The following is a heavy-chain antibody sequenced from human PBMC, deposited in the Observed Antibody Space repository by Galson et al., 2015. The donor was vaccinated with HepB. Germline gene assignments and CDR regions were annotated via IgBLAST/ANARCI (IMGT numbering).Heavy chain of an antibody. V-gene: IGHV1-69*13. CDR1: GGTFSSYA. Sequence: SVKVSCKASGGTFSSYAISWVRQAPGQGLEWMGGIIPIFGTANYAQKFQGRVTITADESTSTAYMELSSLRSEDTAVYYCARDYYDSSGYLDWFDPWGQGTLVTVSS. CDR3: ARDYYDSSGYLDWFDP. CDR2: IIPIFGTA. J-gene: IGHJ5*02. D-gene: IGHD3-22*01.